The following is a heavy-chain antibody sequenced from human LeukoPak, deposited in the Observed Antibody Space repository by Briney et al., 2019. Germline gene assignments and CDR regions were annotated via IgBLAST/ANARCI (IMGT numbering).Heavy chain of an antibody. Sequence: GGSLRLSCAASGFTFSSYAMHWVRQAPGKGLEYVSAISSNGGSTYYANSVKGRFTISRDNSKITLYLQMGSLRAEDIAVYYCARGRSHYYDSSGYSPDWGQGTLVTVSS. CDR1: GFTFSSYA. CDR3: ARGRSHYYDSSGYSPD. V-gene: IGHV3-64*01. CDR2: ISSNGGST. J-gene: IGHJ4*02. D-gene: IGHD3-22*01.